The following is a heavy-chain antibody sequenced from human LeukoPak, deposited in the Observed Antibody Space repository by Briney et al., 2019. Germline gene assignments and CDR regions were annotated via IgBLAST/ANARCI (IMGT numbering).Heavy chain of an antibody. V-gene: IGHV4-39*07. CDR1: GGSISSSSYY. Sequence: SETLSLTCTVSGGSISSSSYYWGWIRQPPGKGLEWIGETYHGGNTNYNPSLKSRVTISVDKSKNEFSLKLTSVTAADTAVYYCARERGFSYAVDYWGQGILVTVSS. D-gene: IGHD5-18*01. J-gene: IGHJ4*02. CDR3: ARERGFSYAVDY. CDR2: TYHGGNT.